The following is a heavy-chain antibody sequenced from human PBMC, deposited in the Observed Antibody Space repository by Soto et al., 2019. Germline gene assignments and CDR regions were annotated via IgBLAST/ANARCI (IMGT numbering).Heavy chain of an antibody. CDR3: ARVHHCSSTSCYGFDP. D-gene: IGHD2-2*01. J-gene: IGHJ5*02. Sequence: ASVKVSCKASGYTFTSYGISWVRQAPGQELEGMRWISAYNGNTNYAQKLQGRVTMTTDTSTSTAYMELRSLRSDDTVLFFCARVHHCSSTSCYGFDPWGQGTLVTGSS. CDR1: GYTFTSYG. V-gene: IGHV1-18*01. CDR2: ISAYNGNT.